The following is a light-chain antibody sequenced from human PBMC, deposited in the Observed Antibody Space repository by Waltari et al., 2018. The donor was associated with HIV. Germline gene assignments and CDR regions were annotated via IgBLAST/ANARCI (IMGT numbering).Light chain of an antibody. Sequence: EIVMTQSPATLSVSPGERATLSCRASQSVSSNLAWYQHKPGQAPRLLVYGASTRATGIPARFSGSGSGTEFTLTISSLQSEDFAVYYCQQYNNWPLTFGPGTKVDIK. CDR3: QQYNNWPLT. CDR1: QSVSSN. CDR2: GAS. V-gene: IGKV3-15*01. J-gene: IGKJ3*01.